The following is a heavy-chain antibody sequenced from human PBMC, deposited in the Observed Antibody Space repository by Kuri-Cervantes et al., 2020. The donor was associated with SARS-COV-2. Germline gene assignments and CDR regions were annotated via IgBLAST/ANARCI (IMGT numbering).Heavy chain of an antibody. V-gene: IGHV3-48*03. CDR2: IGNTDSTT. J-gene: IGHJ4*02. CDR3: ARDLSQYGDPGFDF. D-gene: IGHD4-17*01. CDR1: GFTFNSYE. Sequence: GESLKISCAASGFTFNSYEMNWVRQAPGKGLEWLPYIGNTDSTTYYADSVKGRFTISRDNAKDLLYLQMNSLRAEDTALYYCARDLSQYGDPGFDFWGQGTLVTVSS.